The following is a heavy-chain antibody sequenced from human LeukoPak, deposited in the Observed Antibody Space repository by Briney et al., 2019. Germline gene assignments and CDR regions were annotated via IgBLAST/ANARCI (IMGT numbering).Heavy chain of an antibody. Sequence: QSGRSLRLSCAASGFTCSSYGMHWVRQAPGKGLEWVAVISYDGSNKYYADSVKGRFTISRDNSKNTLYLQMNSRRAEDTAVYYCAIDPSSEIVVALGAFDIWGQGTMVTVSS. J-gene: IGHJ3*02. D-gene: IGHD3-22*01. CDR3: AIDPSSEIVVALGAFDI. V-gene: IGHV3-30*03. CDR1: GFTCSSYG. CDR2: ISYDGSNK.